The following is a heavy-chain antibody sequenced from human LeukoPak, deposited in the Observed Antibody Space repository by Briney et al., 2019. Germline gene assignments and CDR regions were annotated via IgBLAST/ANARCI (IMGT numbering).Heavy chain of an antibody. CDR1: GGSIGTYY. Sequence: SETLSLTCTVSGGSIGTYYWSWVRQSPGKGLEWIGYIYVTGNRYNPYLQSRATISVDTSRNQFFLKMSSVTAADAAVYYCARHIGGGIEDMDVWGKGTKVTVSS. D-gene: IGHD3-16*02. V-gene: IGHV4-59*08. CDR2: IYVTGN. CDR3: ARHIGGGIEDMDV. J-gene: IGHJ6*03.